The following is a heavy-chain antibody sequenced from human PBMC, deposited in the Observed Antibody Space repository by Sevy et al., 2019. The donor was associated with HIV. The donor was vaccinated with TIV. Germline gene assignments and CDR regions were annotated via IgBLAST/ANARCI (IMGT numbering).Heavy chain of an antibody. J-gene: IGHJ3*02. Sequence: GGCLRLSCAASGFTFSSYGMHWVRQAPGKGLEWVAVISYDGSNKYYADSVKGRFTISRDNSKNTLYLQMNSLRAEDTAVYYCAKVDGPGELDAFDIWGQGTMVTVSS. CDR3: AKVDGPGELDAFDI. CDR2: ISYDGSNK. V-gene: IGHV3-30*18. D-gene: IGHD3-10*01. CDR1: GFTFSSYG.